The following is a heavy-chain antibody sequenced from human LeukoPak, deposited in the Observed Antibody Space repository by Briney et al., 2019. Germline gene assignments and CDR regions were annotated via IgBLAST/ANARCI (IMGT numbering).Heavy chain of an antibody. D-gene: IGHD3-10*01. CDR3: AKSPYFYNSGRYVDV. CDR2: ISGSGGTT. V-gene: IGHV3-23*01. Sequence: PGGSLRLSCAASGFTLSSYWMTWVRQAPGKGLEWVSSISGSGGTTYYADSIKGRFTISRDSSKNMLYLQMNRLRAEDTAVYYCAKSPYFYNSGRYVDVWGKGTAVTVSS. J-gene: IGHJ6*03. CDR1: GFTLSSYW.